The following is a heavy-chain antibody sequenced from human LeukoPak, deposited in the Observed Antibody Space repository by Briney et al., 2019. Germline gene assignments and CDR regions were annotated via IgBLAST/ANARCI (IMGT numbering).Heavy chain of an antibody. D-gene: IGHD3-22*01. CDR3: ARARNDYDSNGFSALDY. Sequence: PGGSLRLSCAASGFTFSSYGMHWVRQAPGKGLEWVAGIWYDGSNKNYADSVRGRFTISRDNSKNTLYLQMNSLTVEDTAVYYCARARNDYDSNGFSALDYWGQGTLVTVSS. CDR2: IWYDGSNK. V-gene: IGHV3-33*01. J-gene: IGHJ4*02. CDR1: GFTFSSYG.